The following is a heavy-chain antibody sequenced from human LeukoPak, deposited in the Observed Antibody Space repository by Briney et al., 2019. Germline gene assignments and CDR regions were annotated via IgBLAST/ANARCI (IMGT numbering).Heavy chain of an antibody. J-gene: IGHJ6*02. CDR2: IKPNSGGT. V-gene: IGHV1-2*02. CDR1: GYTFSAYD. Sequence: ASVKVSCKASGYTFSAYDIHWVRQAPGQGLEWMGWIKPNSGGTHYAQRFQGRVIMTRDTSIGTAYMELGRLRSDDTAVYYCARYDWSDEGISDYYGMDVWGQGTTVTVS. CDR3: ARYDWSDEGISDYYGMDV. D-gene: IGHD1-1*01.